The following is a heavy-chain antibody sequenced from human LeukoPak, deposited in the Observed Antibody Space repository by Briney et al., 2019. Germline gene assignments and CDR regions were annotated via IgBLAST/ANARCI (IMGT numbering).Heavy chain of an antibody. CDR3: ARDMFSDSSGYSLYTFDY. V-gene: IGHV3-9*01. CDR1: GFTFDDYA. Sequence: GGSLRLSCAASGFTFDDYAMHWVRQAPGKGLEWVSGISWNSGSIGYADSVKGRFTISRDNSKNTLYLQMNSLRAEDTAVYYCARDMFSDSSGYSLYTFDYWGQGTLVTVSS. CDR2: ISWNSGSI. D-gene: IGHD3-22*01. J-gene: IGHJ4*02.